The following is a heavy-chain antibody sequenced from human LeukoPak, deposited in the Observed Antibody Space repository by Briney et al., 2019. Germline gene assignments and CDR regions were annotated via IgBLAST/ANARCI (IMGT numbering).Heavy chain of an antibody. CDR1: GFTFSIYG. J-gene: IGHJ4*02. CDR2: IRYDGSSK. V-gene: IGHV3-30*02. Sequence: GGSLRLSCAASGFTFSIYGMHWARQAPGKGLEWVAFIRYDGSSKYYADSVKGRFTISRDNSKNTLYLQMNSLRAEDTAVYHCAKEIWPTVTIPGWTYFDYWGQGTRVTVSS. CDR3: AKEIWPTVTIPGWTYFDY. D-gene: IGHD4-17*01.